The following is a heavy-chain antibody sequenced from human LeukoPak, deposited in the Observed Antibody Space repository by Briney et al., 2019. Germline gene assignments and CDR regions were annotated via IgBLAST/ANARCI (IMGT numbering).Heavy chain of an antibody. J-gene: IGHJ4*02. D-gene: IGHD6-25*01. V-gene: IGHV3-15*01. Sequence: GGPLRLSCVGSGFTFSDAWISWVRQAPGKGLEWVGRIKSKIDGGTIDYAAPVKGRFTISRDDSRNTLYLQMNSLKTEDTAVYYCTTRRQDGCWGQGTLVTVS. CDR1: GFTFSDAW. CDR2: IKSKIDGGTI. CDR3: TTRRQDGC.